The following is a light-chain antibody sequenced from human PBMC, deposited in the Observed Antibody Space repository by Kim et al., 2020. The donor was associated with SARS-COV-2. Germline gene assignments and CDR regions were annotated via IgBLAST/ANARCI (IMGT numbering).Light chain of an antibody. CDR3: QQYDTSHRT. CDR1: QSIASRY. V-gene: IGKV3-20*01. Sequence: SPGERATLCCRASQSIASRYLAWYQQKPGQAPRLRISGASRRATGIPDRFSGSGSGTDFTLTISRLEPEDFAVYFCQQYDTSHRTFGQGTKVDIK. J-gene: IGKJ1*01. CDR2: GAS.